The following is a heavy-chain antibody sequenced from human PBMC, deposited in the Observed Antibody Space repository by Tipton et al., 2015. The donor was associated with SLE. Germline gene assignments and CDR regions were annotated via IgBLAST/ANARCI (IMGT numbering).Heavy chain of an antibody. D-gene: IGHD3-10*01. CDR1: GFSFSNHA. J-gene: IGHJ4*02. V-gene: IGHV3-33*08. CDR3: ARDGMRYGSGSYFDS. CDR2: IRYDGSNK. Sequence: RSLRLSCAASGFSFSNHAMNWVRQVPGKGLEWVAFIRYDGSNKYYADSVKGRFTISRDDAKNTVYLQIDGLRAEDTAVYYCARDGMRYGSGSYFDSWGQGTLVTVSS.